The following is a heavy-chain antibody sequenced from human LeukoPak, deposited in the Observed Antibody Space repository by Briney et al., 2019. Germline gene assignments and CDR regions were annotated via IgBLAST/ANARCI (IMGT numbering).Heavy chain of an antibody. V-gene: IGHV3-48*03. CDR2: ISSSGRNI. CDR1: GFTFSNYE. D-gene: IGHD1-7*01. CDR3: ARVFNWNYKYYFDY. J-gene: IGHJ4*02. Sequence: PGGSLRLSCAASGFTFSNYEFNWVRQAPGKGLEWVSYISSSGRNIYYADSVKGRFTISRDNAKNSLYLQMNSLRAEDTAVYYCARVFNWNYKYYFDYWGQGTLVTVSS.